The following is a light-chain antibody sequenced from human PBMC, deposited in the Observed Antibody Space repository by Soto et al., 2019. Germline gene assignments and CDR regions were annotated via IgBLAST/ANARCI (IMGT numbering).Light chain of an antibody. CDR2: RNN. J-gene: IGLJ1*01. V-gene: IGLV1-47*01. CDR3: AAWDDSLSGFYV. CDR1: SSNIGSNY. Sequence: QSVLTQPPSASRTPGQRVTISCSGSSSNIGSNYVYWYQQLPGTAPKLLIYRNNQRPSGVPDRFSGSKSGTSASLAISGLRSEDEADYYCAAWDDSLSGFYVFGTGTKVTVL.